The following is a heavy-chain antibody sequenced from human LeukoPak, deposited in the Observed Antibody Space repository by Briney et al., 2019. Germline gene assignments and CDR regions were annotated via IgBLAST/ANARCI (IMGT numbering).Heavy chain of an antibody. J-gene: IGHJ4*02. CDR3: ARDDYYGSGSYYNPTYNFDY. CDR2: IKQDGSEK. V-gene: IGHV3-7*01. CDR1: GFTFSSYW. Sequence: GGSLRLSCAASGFTFSSYWMSWVRQAPGKGLEWVANIKQDGSEKYYVDSVKGRFTISRDNAKNSLYLQMNSLRAEDTAVYYCARDDYYGSGSYYNPTYNFDYWGQGTLVTVSS. D-gene: IGHD3-10*01.